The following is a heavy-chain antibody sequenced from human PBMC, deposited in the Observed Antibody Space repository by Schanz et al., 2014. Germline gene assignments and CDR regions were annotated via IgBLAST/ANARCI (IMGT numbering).Heavy chain of an antibody. CDR1: GGTFSSFG. Sequence: QVQLVQSGAEVKKPGSSVKVSCKASGGTFSSFGINWVRQAPGQGLEWMGRISPSSGGTNYAQNFQGRVTMTKDTSINTVYMELSTLTSDDTAVYYCARESVSRTRLFDPWGQGTLVTVSS. D-gene: IGHD3-3*01. CDR2: ISPSSGGT. J-gene: IGHJ5*02. CDR3: ARESVSRTRLFDP. V-gene: IGHV1-2*06.